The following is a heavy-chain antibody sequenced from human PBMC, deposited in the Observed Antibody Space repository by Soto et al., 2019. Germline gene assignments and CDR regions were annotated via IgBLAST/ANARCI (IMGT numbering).Heavy chain of an antibody. J-gene: IGHJ6*02. CDR1: GYSFTSYW. V-gene: IGHV5-51*01. CDR2: IYPGDSDT. D-gene: IGHD6-19*01. Sequence: VESLKISGKGSGYSFTSYWISWVRQMPGKGLEWMGIIYPGDSDTKYSPSLQGQVTISADTSISTAYLQWTSLKASDTAMYYCARSRRGAYSSGWYSPSGYYNYGIDVWGQGTKVTVSS. CDR3: ARSRRGAYSSGWYSPSGYYNYGIDV.